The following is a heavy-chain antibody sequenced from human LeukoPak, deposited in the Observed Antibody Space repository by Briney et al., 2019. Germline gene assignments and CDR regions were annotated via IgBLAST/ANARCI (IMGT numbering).Heavy chain of an antibody. CDR1: GFTFSTYG. CDR2: ISDSGGST. J-gene: IGHJ4*02. V-gene: IGHV3-23*01. CDR3: ARSLTMVRAYDY. D-gene: IGHD3-10*01. Sequence: GGSLRLSCAASGFTFSTYGMSWVRQAPGMGLEWVSGISDSGGSTHFVDSVKGRFTISRDNSKNTVYLQMNSLRTEDTAVYYCARSLTMVRAYDYWGQGTLVTVSS.